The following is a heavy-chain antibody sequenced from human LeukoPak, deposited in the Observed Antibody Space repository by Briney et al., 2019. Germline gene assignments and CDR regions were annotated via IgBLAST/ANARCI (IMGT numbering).Heavy chain of an antibody. CDR1: GFTFSSYG. CDR3: AKDPSGSWYFLGYFDY. J-gene: IGHJ4*02. CDR2: ISYDGTNK. V-gene: IGHV3-30*18. Sequence: GGSLRLSCAASGFTFSSYGMHWVRQAPGKGLEWVAIISYDGTNKYYADSVKGRFTISRDNSKNTLYLQMNSLRGEDAAVYYCAKDPSGSWYFLGYFDYWGQGTLVSVSS. D-gene: IGHD6-13*01.